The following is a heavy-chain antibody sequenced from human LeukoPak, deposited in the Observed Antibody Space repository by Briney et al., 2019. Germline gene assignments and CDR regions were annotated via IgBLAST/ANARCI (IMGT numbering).Heavy chain of an antibody. CDR3: AREAYCGGDCYSGFDY. CDR1: GGSISSGSYY. J-gene: IGHJ4*02. Sequence: SETLSLTCSVSGGSISSGSYYWSWIRQPAGKGLEWIGRIYTTEKTNYNPSLKSRVTISLDTSKNQFSLKLSSVTAADTAVYYCAREAYCGGDCYSGFDYWGQGTLVTVSS. CDR2: IYTTEKT. V-gene: IGHV4-61*02. D-gene: IGHD2-21*02.